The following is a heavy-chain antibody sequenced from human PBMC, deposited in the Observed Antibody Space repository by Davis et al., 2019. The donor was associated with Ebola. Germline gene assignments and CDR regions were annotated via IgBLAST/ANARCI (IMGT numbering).Heavy chain of an antibody. CDR3: ARGGYSGSYEDAFDI. D-gene: IGHD1-26*01. CDR2: IYHSGST. CDR1: GGPISSGGYS. Sequence: PSETLSLTCAVSGGPISSGGYSWSWIRQPPGKGLEWIGYIYHSGSTNYNPSLKSRVTISVDTSKNQFSLKLSSVTAADTAVYYCARGGYSGSYEDAFDIWGQGTMVTVSS. V-gene: IGHV4-30-2*01. J-gene: IGHJ3*02.